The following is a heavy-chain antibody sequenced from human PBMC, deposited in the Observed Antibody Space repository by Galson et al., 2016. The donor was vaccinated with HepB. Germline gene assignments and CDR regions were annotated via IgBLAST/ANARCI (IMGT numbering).Heavy chain of an antibody. J-gene: IGHJ4*02. CDR2: ITSSSNAM. CDR3: ARGELRLDY. CDR1: GFTFNAYH. Sequence: SLRLSCAASGFTFNAYHLNWVRQAPGKGLEWVASITSSSNAMYYTDSVKGRFTISRDTAKKSLFLQMNSLRDEDTAVYYCARGELRLDYWGQGTLVTVSS. V-gene: IGHV3-48*02. D-gene: IGHD1-7*01.